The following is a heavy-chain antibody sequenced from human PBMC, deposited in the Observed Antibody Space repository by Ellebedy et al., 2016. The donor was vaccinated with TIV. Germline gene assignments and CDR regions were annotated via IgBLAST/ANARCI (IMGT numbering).Heavy chain of an antibody. CDR3: ATDSRGYCSGGGCFWDY. J-gene: IGHJ4*02. CDR1: GGTFSSYA. CDR2: IIPIFGAP. Sequence: AASVKVSCKAPGGTFSSYAFIWVRQAPGQGLEWLGGIIPIFGAPGYAQKFQGRVTVTADKSTSTAYMELSNLRSEDRAIYYCATDSRGYCSGGGCFWDYWGQGTLVSVSS. D-gene: IGHD2-15*01. V-gene: IGHV1-69*06.